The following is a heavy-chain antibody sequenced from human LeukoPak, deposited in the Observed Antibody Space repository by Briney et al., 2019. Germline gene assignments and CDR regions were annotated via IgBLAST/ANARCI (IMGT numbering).Heavy chain of an antibody. V-gene: IGHV3-30*02. D-gene: IGHD3-16*02. CDR3: AKDMRAFMITFGGVVAD. CDR1: GFTFSSYG. Sequence: GGSLRLSCAASGFTFSSYGINWVRQAPGKGLEWVAFIRHDGSDKNYADSVKGRFTISRDNSKNTLYLQMNRLRPEDTAIYYCAKDMRAFMITFGGVVADWGQGTLVTVSS. CDR2: IRHDGSDK. J-gene: IGHJ4*02.